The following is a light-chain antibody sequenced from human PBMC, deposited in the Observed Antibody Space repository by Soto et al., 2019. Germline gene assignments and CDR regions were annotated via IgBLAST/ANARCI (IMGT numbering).Light chain of an antibody. CDR3: QQYNNWLTLT. J-gene: IGKJ4*01. Sequence: DIQMTQSPSSLSASVGDRVTITCRASQSISSYLNWYQQKPGKAPKLLIYAASSLQSGVPSRFSGSGSGTDFTLTISSLQPEDFAVYYCQQYNNWLTLTFGGGTKVEIK. CDR1: QSISSY. V-gene: IGKV1-39*01. CDR2: AAS.